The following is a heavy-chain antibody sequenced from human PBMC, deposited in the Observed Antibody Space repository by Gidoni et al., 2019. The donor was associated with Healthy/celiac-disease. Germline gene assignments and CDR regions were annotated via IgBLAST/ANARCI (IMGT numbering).Heavy chain of an antibody. Sequence: EVQLVESGGGLVKPGGSLRLSCAASGFTFSSYSMNWVRQAPGKGLEWVSSISSSSSYIYYADSVKGRFTISRDNAKNSLYLQMNSLRAEDTAVYYCARYSVVPAATGYYGMDVWGQGTTVTVSS. CDR1: GFTFSSYS. V-gene: IGHV3-21*01. CDR2: ISSSSSYI. CDR3: ARYSVVPAATGYYGMDV. D-gene: IGHD2-2*01. J-gene: IGHJ6*02.